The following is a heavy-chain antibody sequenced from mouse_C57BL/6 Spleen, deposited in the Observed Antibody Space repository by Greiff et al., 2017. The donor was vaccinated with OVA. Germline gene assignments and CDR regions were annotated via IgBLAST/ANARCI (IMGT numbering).Heavy chain of an antibody. CDR3: ARISNYYAMDY. Sequence: QVQLQQSGAELVKPGASVKISCKASGYAFSSYWMNWVKQRPGQGLEWIGQIYPGDGDTNYNGKFKGKATLTADKSSSTAYMQLSSLTSEDSAVYFCARISNYYAMDYWGQGTSVTVSS. J-gene: IGHJ4*01. CDR2: IYPGDGDT. D-gene: IGHD2-5*01. V-gene: IGHV1-80*01. CDR1: GYAFSSYW.